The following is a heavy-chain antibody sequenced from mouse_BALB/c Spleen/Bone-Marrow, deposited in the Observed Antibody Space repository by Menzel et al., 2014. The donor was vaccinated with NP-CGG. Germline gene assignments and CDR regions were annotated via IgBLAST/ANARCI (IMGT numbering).Heavy chain of an antibody. D-gene: IGHD2-4*01. CDR2: INPGSGGV. J-gene: IGHJ4*01. CDR1: GYAFTNYW. CDR3: SREITRYAVDY. V-gene: IGHV1-54*01. Sequence: QVQLKESGAELVRPGTSVKVSCKASGYAFTNYWIEWVKQRPGQGLEWIGVINPGSGGVNYNEKFKGKATLTVDKSSSTAYIQLSSLTSDDSAVYFCSREITRYAVDYWGQGTSVTVSS.